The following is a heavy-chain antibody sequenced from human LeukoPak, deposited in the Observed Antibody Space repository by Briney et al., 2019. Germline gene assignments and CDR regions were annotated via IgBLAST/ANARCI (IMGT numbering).Heavy chain of an antibody. CDR1: GGTFSSYA. D-gene: IGHD3-10*01. J-gene: IGHJ4*02. CDR2: IIPIFGTA. Sequence: GASVKVSCKASGGTFSSYAISWVRQAPGQGLEWMGGIIPIFGTANYAQKFQGRVTITTDESTSTAYMELRSLRSDDTAVYYCARGHYPQLDYWGQGTLVTVSS. V-gene: IGHV1-69*05. CDR3: ARGHYPQLDY.